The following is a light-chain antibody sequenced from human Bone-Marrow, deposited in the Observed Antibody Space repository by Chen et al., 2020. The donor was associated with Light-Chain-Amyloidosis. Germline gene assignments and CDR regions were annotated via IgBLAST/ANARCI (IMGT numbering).Light chain of an antibody. CDR1: QSISSW. V-gene: IGKV1-5*01. CDR3: QQYKSYPPMYT. CDR2: DAS. Sequence: DIQMTQSPSTLSASVGDRVTITCRASQSISSWLAWYQQKPGKAPKLLIYDASSLKSGVPSRFSGSGSGTEFTLTISSLQPDDFATYYCQQYKSYPPMYTFGQGTKLEIK. J-gene: IGKJ2*01.